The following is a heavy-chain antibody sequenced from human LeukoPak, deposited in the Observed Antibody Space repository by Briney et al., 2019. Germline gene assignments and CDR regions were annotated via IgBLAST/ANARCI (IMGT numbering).Heavy chain of an antibody. V-gene: IGHV3-48*03. Sequence: GGSLRLSCAASGFTFSSYEMNWVRQAPGKGLEWVSYISSSGSTIYYADSVKGRFTISRDNAKNSLYLQMNSLRAEDTAVYYCARVPGILRDYYYGMDVWGKGTTVTVSS. D-gene: IGHD1-1*01. CDR3: ARVPGILRDYYYGMDV. J-gene: IGHJ6*04. CDR1: GFTFSSYE. CDR2: ISSSGSTI.